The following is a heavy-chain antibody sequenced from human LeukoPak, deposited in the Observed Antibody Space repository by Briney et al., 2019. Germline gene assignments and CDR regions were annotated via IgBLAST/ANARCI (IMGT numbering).Heavy chain of an antibody. J-gene: IGHJ6*02. Sequence: GGSLRLSCAASGFTFSSYAMNWVRQAPGKGLEWVSGISDSGGSTYYADSVKGRFTISSDNSKNTLYLQMNSLRAEDTAVYYCAKGGYYYYYGMDVWGQGTPVTVSS. CDR2: ISDSGGST. CDR3: AKGGYYYYYGMDV. V-gene: IGHV3-23*01. CDR1: GFTFSSYA.